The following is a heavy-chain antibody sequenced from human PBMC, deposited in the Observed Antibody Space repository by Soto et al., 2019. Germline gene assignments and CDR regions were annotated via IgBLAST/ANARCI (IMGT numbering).Heavy chain of an antibody. CDR2: IYYSGST. Sequence: PSETLSLTCTVSGGSISSGGYYWSWIRQHPGKGLEWIGYIYYSGSTYYNPSLKSRVTISVDTSKNQFSLKLSSVTAADTAVYYCARGGRRYPGMDVWGQGTTVTVS. J-gene: IGHJ6*02. D-gene: IGHD2-2*02. V-gene: IGHV4-31*03. CDR3: ARGGRRYPGMDV. CDR1: GGSISSGGYY.